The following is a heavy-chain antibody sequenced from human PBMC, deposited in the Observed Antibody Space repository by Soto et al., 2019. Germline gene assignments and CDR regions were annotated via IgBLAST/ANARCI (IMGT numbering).Heavy chain of an antibody. J-gene: IGHJ4*02. Sequence: QVQLQESGPGLVKPSGTLSLTCAFSGGSISSNNWWSWVRQPPGKGLEWIGEISHSGMTSYSPSLKSRVIISLDKSKNQFSLNLTSVTAADTAVYYCSRGSGWSKLDSWGQGTLVTVSA. D-gene: IGHD6-19*01. CDR2: ISHSGMT. CDR3: SRGSGWSKLDS. V-gene: IGHV4-4*02. CDR1: GGSISSNNW.